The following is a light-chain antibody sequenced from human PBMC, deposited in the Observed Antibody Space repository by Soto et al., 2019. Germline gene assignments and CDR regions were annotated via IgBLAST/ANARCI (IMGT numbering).Light chain of an antibody. V-gene: IGKV1-5*01. CDR1: QSISSW. J-gene: IGKJ1*01. CDR3: QHYKSYPWT. Sequence: DIQMTQSPSTLSASVGDRVTITCRASQSISSWLAWYQQKPGKAPKLLIYDASSLESGVPSRFSGSGSGTEFTLTISSLQPDDFAIYFCQHYKSYPWTFGQGTKV. CDR2: DAS.